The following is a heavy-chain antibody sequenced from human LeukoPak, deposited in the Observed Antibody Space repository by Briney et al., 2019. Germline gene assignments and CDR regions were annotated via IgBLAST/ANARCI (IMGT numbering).Heavy chain of an antibody. D-gene: IGHD5-18*01. CDR2: IYYSGST. CDR3: ARAGGVDTAMDANFDY. J-gene: IGHJ4*02. V-gene: IGHV4-61*01. CDR1: GGSVSSSSYY. Sequence: SETLSLTCTVSGGSVSSSSYYWSWIRQPPGKGLEWIGYIYYSGSTNYNPSLKSRATISVDTSKNQFSLKLSSVTAADTAVYYCARAGGVDTAMDANFDYWGQGTLVTVSS.